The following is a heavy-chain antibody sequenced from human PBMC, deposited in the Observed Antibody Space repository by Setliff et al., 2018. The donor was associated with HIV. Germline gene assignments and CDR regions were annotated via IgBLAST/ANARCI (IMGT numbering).Heavy chain of an antibody. CDR3: VRRAAAAEVFDY. Sequence: ASVKVSCKVSGYTFTTYSMHWVRQAPGQRLEWMGWLHTGYGRTSYSVKLQGRVTFTRDTSASTAYMELSSLGSEDTAVYYCVRRAAAAEVFDYWGQGTVVTVSS. CDR2: LHTGYGRT. J-gene: IGHJ4*02. CDR1: GYTFTTYS. D-gene: IGHD2-2*01. V-gene: IGHV1-3*04.